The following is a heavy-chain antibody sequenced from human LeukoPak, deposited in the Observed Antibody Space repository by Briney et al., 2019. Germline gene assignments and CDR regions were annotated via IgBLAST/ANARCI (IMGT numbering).Heavy chain of an antibody. CDR2: ISGSGGST. CDR1: GFTFSSYA. V-gene: IGHV3-23*01. D-gene: IGHD3-3*01. Sequence: PGGSLRLSCAASGFTFSSYAMSWVRQAPGKGLEWVSAISGSGGSTYYADSVKGRFTISRDNSKNTLYLQMNSLRAEDTAVYYCAKSPAWGENYYTCFDNWGQGTLVTVSS. J-gene: IGHJ4*02. CDR3: AKSPAWGENYYTCFDN.